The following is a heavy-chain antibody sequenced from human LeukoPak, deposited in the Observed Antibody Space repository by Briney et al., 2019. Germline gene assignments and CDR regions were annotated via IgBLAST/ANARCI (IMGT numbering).Heavy chain of an antibody. V-gene: IGHV1-18*04. J-gene: IGHJ4*02. D-gene: IGHD2-21*01. CDR1: GDTFITYG. CDR3: ARGDFDFDS. CDR2: SNPHTGDR. Sequence: GASGKVSGKASGDTFITYGISWVRQAPGRGGGGMGWSNPHTGDRKNAQILYDRGTVTADPFTDTAHHELGSLRVTDTAVYYCARGDFDFDSWGQGTLVTVS.